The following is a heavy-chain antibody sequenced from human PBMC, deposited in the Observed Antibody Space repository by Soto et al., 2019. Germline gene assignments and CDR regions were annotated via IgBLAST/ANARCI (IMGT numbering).Heavy chain of an antibody. Sequence: ASVKVSCKASGYTFTSYAMHWVRQAPGQRLEWMGWINAGNGNTKYSQKFQGRVTITRDTSASTAYMELSSLRSEDTAVYYCARAPLRYCSSTSCQAFDYWGQGTLVTVS. CDR2: INAGNGNT. CDR3: ARAPLRYCSSTSCQAFDY. J-gene: IGHJ4*02. V-gene: IGHV1-3*01. CDR1: GYTFTSYA. D-gene: IGHD2-2*01.